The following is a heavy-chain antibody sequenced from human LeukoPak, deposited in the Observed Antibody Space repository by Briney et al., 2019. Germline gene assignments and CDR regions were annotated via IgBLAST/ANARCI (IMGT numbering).Heavy chain of an antibody. CDR3: ARRSPKLLWFGELLSWFDP. J-gene: IGHJ5*02. CDR1: GGSISSSSYY. V-gene: IGHV4-39*07. Sequence: SETLSLTCTVSGGSISSSSYYWGWIRQPPGKGLEWIGSIYYSGSTYYNPSLKSRVTISVDTSKNQFSLKLSSVTAADTAVYYCARRSPKLLWFGELLSWFDPWGQGTLVTVSS. D-gene: IGHD3-10*01. CDR2: IYYSGST.